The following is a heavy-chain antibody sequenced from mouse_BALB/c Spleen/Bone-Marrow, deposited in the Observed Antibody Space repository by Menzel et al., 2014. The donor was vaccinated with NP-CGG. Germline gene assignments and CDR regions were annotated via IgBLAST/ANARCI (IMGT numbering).Heavy chain of an antibody. CDR1: GYTFTDYA. V-gene: IGHV1-67*01. CDR2: ISTYSGNT. D-gene: IGHD2-4*01. CDR3: ARGSYYDPAWFAY. Sequence: QVQLKQSGPELVRPGASVKISCKGSGYTFTDYAMHWVKQSHAESLEWIGVISTYSGNTNYNQKFKGKATMTVDKSSSTAYMELARLTSEDSAIYYCARGSYYDPAWFAYWGQGTLVTVSA. J-gene: IGHJ3*01.